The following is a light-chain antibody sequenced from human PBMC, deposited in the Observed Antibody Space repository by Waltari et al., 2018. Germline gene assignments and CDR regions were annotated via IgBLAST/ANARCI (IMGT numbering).Light chain of an antibody. CDR2: SIN. V-gene: IGLV7-43*01. CDR3: LLYYGALDWI. J-gene: IGLJ2*01. CDR1: TGAVTSGFY. Sequence: QTVVTQEPSVTVSPGGTVTLTCASSTGAVTSGFYPNWFQQKPGQAPSALIYSINQRHSWTPARFSGSLLGGKAALTLSGVQPEDEAVYYCLLYYGALDWIFGGGTNLTVL.